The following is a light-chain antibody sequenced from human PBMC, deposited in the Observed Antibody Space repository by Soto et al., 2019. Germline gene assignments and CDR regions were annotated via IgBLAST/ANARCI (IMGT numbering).Light chain of an antibody. CDR2: AAS. CDR1: QGIRND. Sequence: DIQMTQSPSSLSASVGDRVTITCRASQGIRNDLHWYQQKPGKAPKRLIYAASSLQSGVPSRFSSSGSGTEFTLTISNLQPEDFGTYYCLQHNSYPLTFGGGTKVEIK. J-gene: IGKJ4*01. CDR3: LQHNSYPLT. V-gene: IGKV1-17*02.